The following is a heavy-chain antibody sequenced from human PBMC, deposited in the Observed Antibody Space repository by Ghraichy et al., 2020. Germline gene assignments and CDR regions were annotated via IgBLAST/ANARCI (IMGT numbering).Heavy chain of an antibody. V-gene: IGHV3-33*01. CDR2: IWYDGSNK. CDR1: GFTFSSYG. J-gene: IGHJ5*02. D-gene: IGHD4-17*01. Sequence: GGSLRLSCAASGFTFSSYGMHWVRQAPGKGLEWVAVIWYDGSNKYYADSVKGRFTISRDNSKNTLYLQMNSLRAEDTAVYYCAREGGVTTYYPEYNWFDPWGQGTLVTVSS. CDR3: AREGGVTTYYPEYNWFDP.